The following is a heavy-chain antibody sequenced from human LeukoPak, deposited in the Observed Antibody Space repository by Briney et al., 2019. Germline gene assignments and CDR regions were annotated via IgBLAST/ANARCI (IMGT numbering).Heavy chain of an antibody. V-gene: IGHV1-18*04. D-gene: IGHD3-22*01. CDR1: GYTFTGYY. J-gene: IGHJ6*03. Sequence: ASVKVSCKASGYTFTGYYMHWVRQAPGQGLEWMGWISAYNGNTNYAQKLQGRVTMTTDTSTSTAYMELRSLSSDDTAVYYCARGRGTYDSSGYYLGYYMDVWGKGTTVTVSS. CDR2: ISAYNGNT. CDR3: ARGRGTYDSSGYYLGYYMDV.